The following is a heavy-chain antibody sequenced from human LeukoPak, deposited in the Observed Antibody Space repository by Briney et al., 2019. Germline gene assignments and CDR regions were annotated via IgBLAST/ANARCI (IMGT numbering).Heavy chain of an antibody. CDR1: GLTFSNFA. D-gene: IGHD1-26*01. CDR2: VSGGGRTT. J-gene: IGHJ3*02. Sequence: GGSLRLSCAASGLTFSNFAMSWVRQAPGKGLEWVSAVSGGGRTTFYADSVKGRFIISRDDSKNTVYLQMNSLRAEDTAVYYCARAATVWELPNDAFDIWGQGTMVTVSS. CDR3: ARAATVWELPNDAFDI. V-gene: IGHV3-23*01.